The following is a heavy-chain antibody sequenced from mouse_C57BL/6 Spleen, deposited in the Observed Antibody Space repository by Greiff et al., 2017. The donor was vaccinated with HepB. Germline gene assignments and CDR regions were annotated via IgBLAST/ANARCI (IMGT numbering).Heavy chain of an antibody. V-gene: IGHV5-9-1*02. CDR2: ISSGGDYI. CDR1: GFTFSSYA. CDR3: TMGYGNYVWYFDV. J-gene: IGHJ1*03. Sequence: EVKVVESGEGLVKPGGSLKLSCAASGFTFSSYAMSWVRQTPEKRLEWVAYISSGGDYIYYADTVKGRFTISRDNARNTLYLQMSSLKSEDTAMYYCTMGYGNYVWYFDVWGTGTTVTVSS. D-gene: IGHD2-10*02.